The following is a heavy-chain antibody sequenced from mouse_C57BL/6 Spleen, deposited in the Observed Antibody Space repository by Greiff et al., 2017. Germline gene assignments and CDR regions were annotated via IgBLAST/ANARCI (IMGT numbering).Heavy chain of an antibody. CDR1: GFTFSSYG. V-gene: IGHV5-6*01. D-gene: IGHD6-1*01. CDR3: ARPLPHYYAMDY. Sequence: EVKVVESGGDLVKPGGSLKLSCAASGFTFSSYGMSWVRQTPDKRLEWVATISSGGSYTYYPDSVKGRFTISRDNAKNTLYLQMSSLKSEDTAMYYCARPLPHYYAMDYWGQGTSVTVSS. J-gene: IGHJ4*01. CDR2: ISSGGSYT.